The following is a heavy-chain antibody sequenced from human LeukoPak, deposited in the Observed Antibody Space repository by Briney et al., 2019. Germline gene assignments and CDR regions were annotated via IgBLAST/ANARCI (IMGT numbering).Heavy chain of an antibody. Sequence: SETLSLTCAVYGGSFSDYSWSWIRQPPGKGLEWIGSIYYSGSTYYNPSLKSRVTISVNTSKNQFSLKLSSVTAADTAVYYCARTGGGYYYYYYMDVWGKGTTVTVSS. CDR2: IYYSGST. D-gene: IGHD1-14*01. J-gene: IGHJ6*03. CDR1: GGSFSDYS. V-gene: IGHV4-34*01. CDR3: ARTGGGYYYYYYMDV.